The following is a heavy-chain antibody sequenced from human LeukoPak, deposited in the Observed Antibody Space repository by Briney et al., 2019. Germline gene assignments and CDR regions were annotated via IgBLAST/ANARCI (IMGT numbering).Heavy chain of an antibody. CDR1: GFTVSSNY. V-gene: IGHV3-53*01. CDR3: ARAPGTIEYRDAFDI. D-gene: IGHD1-1*01. Sequence: PGGSLRLSCAASGFTVSSNYRSWVRQAPGKGLEWVSVIYSGGSTYYADSVKGRFTISRDNSKNTLYLQMNSLRAEDTALYYCARAPGTIEYRDAFDIWGQGTMVTVSS. CDR2: IYSGGST. J-gene: IGHJ3*02.